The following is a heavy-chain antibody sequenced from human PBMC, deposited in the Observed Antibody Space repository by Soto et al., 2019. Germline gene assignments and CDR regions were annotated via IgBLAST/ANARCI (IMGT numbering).Heavy chain of an antibody. J-gene: IGHJ5*02. D-gene: IGHD3-3*01. CDR2: IYYSGST. V-gene: IGHV4-30-4*01. Sequence: PSETLSLTCTVSGGSISSGDYYWSWIRQPPGKGLEWIGYIYYSGSTYYNPSLKSRVTISVDTSKNQFSLKLSSVTAADTAVYYCARVGVYYDFWSGYFNWFDPWGQGTLVTVS. CDR3: ARVGVYYDFWSGYFNWFDP. CDR1: GGSISSGDYY.